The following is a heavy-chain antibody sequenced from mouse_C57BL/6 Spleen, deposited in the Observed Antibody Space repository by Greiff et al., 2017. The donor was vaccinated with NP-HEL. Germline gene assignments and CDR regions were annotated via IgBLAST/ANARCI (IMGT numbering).Heavy chain of an antibody. V-gene: IGHV1-69*01. D-gene: IGHD2-5*01. CDR1: GYTFTSYW. CDR2: IDPSDSYT. Sequence: QVQLQQPGAELVMPGASVKLSCKASGYTFTSYWMHWVKQRPGQGLEWIGEIDPSDSYTNYNQKFKGKSTLTVDKSSSTAYMQLSSLTSEDSAVYYCARLGAPYYSKRSYFDYWGQGTTLTVSS. CDR3: ARLGAPYYSKRSYFDY. J-gene: IGHJ2*01.